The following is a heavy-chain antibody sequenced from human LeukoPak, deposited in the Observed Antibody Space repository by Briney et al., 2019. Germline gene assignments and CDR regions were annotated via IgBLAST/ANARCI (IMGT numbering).Heavy chain of an antibody. V-gene: IGHV4-34*01. J-gene: IGHJ4*02. CDR1: GGSFSGYY. Sequence: SETLSLTCAVYGGSFSGYYWSWIRQPPGKGLEWIGEINHSGSTNYNPSLKSRVTISVDTSKNQFSLKLSSVTAADTAVYYCARHGAPRPPDYWGQGTLVTVSS. CDR3: ARHGAPRPPDY. CDR2: INHSGST.